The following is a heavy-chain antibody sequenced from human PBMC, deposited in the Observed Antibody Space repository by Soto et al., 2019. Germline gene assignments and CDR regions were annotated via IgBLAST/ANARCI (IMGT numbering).Heavy chain of an antibody. D-gene: IGHD3-22*01. J-gene: IGHJ4*02. V-gene: IGHV3-23*01. CDR1: GFTFSSYA. CDR3: AKDLDYYDSSGYYWPNPRGHDY. CDR2: ISGSGGST. Sequence: GGSLRLSCAASGFTFSSYAMSWVRQAPGKGLEWVSAISGSGGSTYYADSVKGRFTISRDNSKNTLYLQMNSLRAEDTAVYYCAKDLDYYDSSGYYWPNPRGHDYWGQGTLVTVS.